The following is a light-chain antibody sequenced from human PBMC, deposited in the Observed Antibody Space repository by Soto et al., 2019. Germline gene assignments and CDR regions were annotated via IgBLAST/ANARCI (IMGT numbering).Light chain of an antibody. CDR1: QGIGTY. Sequence: IQLTPSPSSLSASVGDRVNVTCRASQGIGTYLVWYQQKSGKAPTVLIYASSTLQTGVPSRFSGSGSGTDFSLTISSLHPEDVATYYCQQVDSYPRTFGQGTKVDIK. J-gene: IGKJ1*01. CDR3: QQVDSYPRT. CDR2: ASS. V-gene: IGKV1-9*01.